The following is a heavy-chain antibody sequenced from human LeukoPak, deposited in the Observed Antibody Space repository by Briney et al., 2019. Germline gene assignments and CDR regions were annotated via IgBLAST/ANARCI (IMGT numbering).Heavy chain of an antibody. CDR3: AKVFEKDYGLVDY. Sequence: GGSLRLSCAASGFTFTDYWMSWVRQAPGKGLEWVANIKQDGSEKYYVDSVKGRFTVSRDNAKNSLYLQMNSLRAEDTAVYYCAKVFEKDYGLVDYWGQGTLVTVSS. CDR2: IKQDGSEK. CDR1: GFTFTDYW. V-gene: IGHV3-7*03. J-gene: IGHJ4*02. D-gene: IGHD4/OR15-4a*01.